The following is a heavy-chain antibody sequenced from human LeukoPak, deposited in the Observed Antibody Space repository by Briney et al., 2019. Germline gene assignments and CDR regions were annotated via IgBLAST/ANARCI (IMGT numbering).Heavy chain of an antibody. CDR2: IYYSGST. CDR3: ARGFYGSGSYSPPYYYMDV. Sequence: PSETLSLTCTVSGGSISRYYWSWIRQPPGKGLEWIGYIYYSGSTNYNPSLKSRVTISVDTSKNQFSLKLSSVTAADTAVYYCARGFYGSGSYSPPYYYMDVWGKGTTVTISS. CDR1: GGSISRYY. V-gene: IGHV4-59*01. D-gene: IGHD3-10*01. J-gene: IGHJ6*03.